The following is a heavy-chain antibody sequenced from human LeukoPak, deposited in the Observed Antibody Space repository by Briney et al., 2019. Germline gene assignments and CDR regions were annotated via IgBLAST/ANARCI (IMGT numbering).Heavy chain of an antibody. V-gene: IGHV4-4*07. CDR1: GSSISGYY. D-gene: IGHD5-18*01. CDR3: AIDLRGNSAMDV. CDR2: LHPSGAT. Sequence: SDTLSLTCTVSGSSISGYYWNWIRQPAGKGLEWIGRLHPSGATNYNPSLKSRITMSLDTSKNQFSLKLSSVTTADTAVYYCAIDLRGNSAMDVWGKGTTVTVSS. J-gene: IGHJ6*03.